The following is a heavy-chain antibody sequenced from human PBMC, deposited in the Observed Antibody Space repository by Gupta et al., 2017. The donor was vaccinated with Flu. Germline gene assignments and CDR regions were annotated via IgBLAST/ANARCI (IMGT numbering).Heavy chain of an antibody. J-gene: IGHJ5*02. CDR2: VNRDGSDA. CDR3: ARGGYSGSYYRFDP. D-gene: IGHD1-26*01. CDR1: GFTFSNYC. Sequence: EVQLVESGGGLVQPGGSLRLSCAASGFTFSNYCLHWVRQVPGKGLTWIARVNRDGSDAGYAASVKGRFAISRDNAKNTVILQMNSLTVEDTARYYCARGGYSGSYYRFDPWGQGTLVTVSS. V-gene: IGHV3-74*01.